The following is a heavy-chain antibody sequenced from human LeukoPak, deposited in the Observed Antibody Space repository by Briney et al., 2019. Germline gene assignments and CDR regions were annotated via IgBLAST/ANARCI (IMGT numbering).Heavy chain of an antibody. CDR2: ITGSGGNT. J-gene: IGHJ3*02. CDR3: ARSLTSVGDDAFDI. CDR1: GFIFSSYS. Sequence: GGSLRLSCAASGFIFSSYSMSWVRQAPGKGLEWVSVITGSGGNTYYADSVKGRFTISKDNSKNTLYLQMNSLRAEDTAVYYCARSLTSVGDDAFDIWGQGTMVTVSS. D-gene: IGHD3-16*01. V-gene: IGHV3-23*01.